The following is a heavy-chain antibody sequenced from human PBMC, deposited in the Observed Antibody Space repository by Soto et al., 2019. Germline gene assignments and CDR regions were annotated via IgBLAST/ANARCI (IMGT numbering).Heavy chain of an antibody. CDR2: ISAYNGKT. Sequence: GASVKVSCKASGYTFTSYGISWVRQAPGQGLEWMGWISAYNGKTNYAQKLQGRVTMTTDTSTSTAYMELRSLRAEDMAIYYCARDGVGTTTYFGYFDYWGLGTLVTVSS. CDR1: GYTFTSYG. V-gene: IGHV1-18*03. J-gene: IGHJ4*02. CDR3: ARDGVGTTTYFGYFDY. D-gene: IGHD1-26*01.